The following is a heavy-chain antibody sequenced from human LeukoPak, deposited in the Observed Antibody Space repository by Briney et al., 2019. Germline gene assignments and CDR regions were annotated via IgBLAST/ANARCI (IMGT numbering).Heavy chain of an antibody. CDR1: GFSFSSFS. D-gene: IGHD3-22*01. V-gene: IGHV3-21*01. J-gene: IGHJ3*02. Sequence: GGSLRLSCAASGFSFSSFSMNWVRQAPGKGLEWVSYISGGSSFTYYVDSVKGRFTISRDNAKNSLYLQMNSLRAEDTAVYYCAKLTAFSYYDSSGYRFREAFDIWGQGTMVTVSS. CDR3: AKLTAFSYYDSSGYRFREAFDI. CDR2: ISGGSSFT.